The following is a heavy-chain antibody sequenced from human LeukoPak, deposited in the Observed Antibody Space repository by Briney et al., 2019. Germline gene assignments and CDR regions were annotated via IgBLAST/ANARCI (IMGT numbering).Heavy chain of an antibody. Sequence: PGGSLRLSCAASGFTFSSYAMHWVRQAPGKGLEWVAVVSYDGSNKYYADSVKGRFTISRDNSKNTLYLQMNSLRAEDTAVYYCARPPLAAPDDAFDIWGQGTMVTVSS. CDR1: GFTFSSYA. J-gene: IGHJ3*02. V-gene: IGHV3-30-3*01. CDR3: ARPPLAAPDDAFDI. D-gene: IGHD6-13*01. CDR2: VSYDGSNK.